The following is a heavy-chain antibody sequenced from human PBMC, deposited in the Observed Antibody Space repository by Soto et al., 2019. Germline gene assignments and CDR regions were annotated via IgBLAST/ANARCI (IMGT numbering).Heavy chain of an antibody. CDR3: ARVIYGDYDGGDAFDI. CDR1: GGSISSYY. CDR2: IYYSGST. J-gene: IGHJ3*02. D-gene: IGHD4-17*01. V-gene: IGHV4-59*01. Sequence: QVQLQESGPGLVKPSETLSLTCTVSGGSISSYYWSWIRQPPGKGLEWIGYIYYSGSTNYNPSLKSRVTISVDTPKNQFSLKLSSVTAADTAVYYCARVIYGDYDGGDAFDIWGQGTMVTVSS.